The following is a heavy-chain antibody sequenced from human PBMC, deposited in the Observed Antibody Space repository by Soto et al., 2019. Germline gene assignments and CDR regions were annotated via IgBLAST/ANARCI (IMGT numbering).Heavy chain of an antibody. CDR2: ISAYNGNT. CDR1: GYSFTSYC. J-gene: IGHJ6*02. D-gene: IGHD6-19*01. Sequence: EASVKVSCEACGYSFTSYCISWVRQAPGQGLEWMGWISAYNGNTNYAQKLQGRVTMTTDTSTSTAYMELRSLRSDDTAVYYCARDPNSSGWYHSYYYYYGMDVWGQGTTVTVSS. V-gene: IGHV1-18*01. CDR3: ARDPNSSGWYHSYYYYYGMDV.